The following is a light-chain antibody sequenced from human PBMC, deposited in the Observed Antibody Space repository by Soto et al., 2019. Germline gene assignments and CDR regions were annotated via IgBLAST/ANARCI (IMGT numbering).Light chain of an antibody. CDR2: LTS. Sequence: DIPMTQSPSSLSASVGDRITITCRASQSISTYLNWFQQKPGRAPKLLIYLTSTLESGVPSRFSGSGPWTDFTLTISSLQPEDFATYHCQQSSTTPWTFGHGTKVDVK. CDR1: QSISTY. CDR3: QQSSTTPWT. J-gene: IGKJ1*01. V-gene: IGKV1-39*01.